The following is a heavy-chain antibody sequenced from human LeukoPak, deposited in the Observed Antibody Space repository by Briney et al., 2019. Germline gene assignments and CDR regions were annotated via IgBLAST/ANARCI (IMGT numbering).Heavy chain of an antibody. J-gene: IGHJ4*02. CDR1: GFTFSSYN. V-gene: IGHV3-48*01. CDR2: ISTSSGNI. CDR3: ARDLSLYCSGGSCYSLNY. D-gene: IGHD2-15*01. Sequence: GGSLRLSCAASGFTFSSYNMNWVRQAPGKGLEWVSYISTSSGNIYYADSVKGRFTVSRDNAKNSLYLQMNSLRAEDTAVYYCARDLSLYCSGGSCYSLNYWGQGTLVTVSS.